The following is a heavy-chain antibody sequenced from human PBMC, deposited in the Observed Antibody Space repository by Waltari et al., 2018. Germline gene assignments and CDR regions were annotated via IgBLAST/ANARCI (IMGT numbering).Heavy chain of an antibody. D-gene: IGHD4-17*01. CDR3: AREGDYGSYFEF. CDR2: INPHRGAT. CDR1: GYTFNAFY. V-gene: IGHV1-2*02. J-gene: IGHJ4*02. Sequence: QAHLVLSGAELKKPGASVKVSCKASGYTFNAFYIHWVRQAPGQGPEWLGWINPHRGATRYGRQFQGRVTLTADRAIDTAYMELNSLKSDDTAMYYCAREGDYGSYFEFGGQGTLVTVSS.